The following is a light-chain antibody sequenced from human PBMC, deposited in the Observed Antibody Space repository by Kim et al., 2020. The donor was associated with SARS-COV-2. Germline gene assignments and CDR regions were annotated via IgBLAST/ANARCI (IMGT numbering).Light chain of an antibody. J-gene: IGKJ1*01. CDR3: QQSYNTPRT. V-gene: IGKV1-39*01. CDR2: AAS. CDR1: QSITNF. Sequence: DIQMTQSPSSLSASVGDRVTITCRASQSITNFLNWYQQKPGKAPNLLIYAASSLHSGVPSRFSGSGSGTDFTLTISSLQPEDFATYYCQQSYNTPRTFGQGTKVDIK.